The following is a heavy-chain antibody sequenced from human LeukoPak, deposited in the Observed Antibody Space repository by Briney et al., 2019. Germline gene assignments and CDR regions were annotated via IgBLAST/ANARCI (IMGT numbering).Heavy chain of an antibody. CDR1: GYNSTNYW. CDR3: AGANTNFWKSYSDYFYYYGMDV. D-gene: IGHD3-3*01. J-gene: IGHJ6*02. V-gene: IGHV5-51*01. Sequence: GESLKISCKGSGYNSTNYWIGWVRQMPGKGLEYMGIIYLGDSDTKYSPSFQGHVTISADKSISTAYLQWSSLRASDSAMYYCAGANTNFWKSYSDYFYYYGMDVWGQGTTVTVSS. CDR2: IYLGDSDT.